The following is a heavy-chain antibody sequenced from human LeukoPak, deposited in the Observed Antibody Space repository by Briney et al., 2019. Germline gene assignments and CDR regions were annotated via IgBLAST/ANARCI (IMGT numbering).Heavy chain of an antibody. Sequence: SETLSLTCTVPGDSISGYYWSWIRQPPGKELEWIGYIYDSGSTNYNPSLKSRVTISVDTSKNQFSLKLTSVTAADTAVYYCARSTTYGDLLFDYWGQGTLVTVSS. J-gene: IGHJ4*02. CDR3: ARSTTYGDLLFDY. V-gene: IGHV4-59*01. CDR1: GDSISGYY. CDR2: IYDSGST. D-gene: IGHD4-17*01.